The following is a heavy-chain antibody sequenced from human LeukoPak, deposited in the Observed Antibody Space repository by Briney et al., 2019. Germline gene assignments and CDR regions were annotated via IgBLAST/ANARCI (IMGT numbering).Heavy chain of an antibody. Sequence: PGGSLRLSCAVSGFTVSGNYMSWVRQAPGKGLEWVSVMYSSGSTDYADSVKGRFTISRDNAENSLYLQMNSLRAEDTAVYYCARVRGAISYSDYWGQGTLVTVSS. D-gene: IGHD3-3*01. J-gene: IGHJ4*02. CDR1: GFTVSGNY. CDR3: ARVRGAISYSDY. CDR2: MYSSGST. V-gene: IGHV3-53*01.